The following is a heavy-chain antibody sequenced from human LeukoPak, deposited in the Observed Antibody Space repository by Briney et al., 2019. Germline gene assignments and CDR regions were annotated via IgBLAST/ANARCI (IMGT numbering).Heavy chain of an antibody. CDR2: ISSSSSYI. D-gene: IGHD6-13*01. Sequence: PGGSLRLSCAASGFTFSRYNMNWVPHAPGKALEWVSSISSSSSYIYYADSVKGRFTISRDNAKNSLYLQMNSLRAEDTAVYYCARASAAGTNFDYWGQGTLVTVSS. V-gene: IGHV3-21*01. CDR1: GFTFSRYN. CDR3: ARASAAGTNFDY. J-gene: IGHJ4*02.